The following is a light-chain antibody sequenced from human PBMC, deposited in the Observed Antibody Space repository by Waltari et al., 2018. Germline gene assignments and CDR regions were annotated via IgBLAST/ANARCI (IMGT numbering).Light chain of an antibody. V-gene: IGKV3-15*01. CDR1: QDVSIN. J-gene: IGKJ4*01. Sequence: EIVMTQSPATLYVSPGERATLSCKASQDVSINLAWYQPKPGQAPRLLIYDASTRATGVPTRFSGSGSGTEFTLTISSLQSEDFAVYFGQRYNNWVTFGGGTKVQIK. CDR2: DAS. CDR3: QRYNNWVT.